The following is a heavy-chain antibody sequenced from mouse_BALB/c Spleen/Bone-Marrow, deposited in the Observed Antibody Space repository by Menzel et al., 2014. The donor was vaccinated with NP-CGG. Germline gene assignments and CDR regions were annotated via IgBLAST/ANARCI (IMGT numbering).Heavy chain of an antibody. CDR2: INPDSSTI. V-gene: IGHV4-1*02. CDR1: GFDFSRYW. CDR3: ARDGNYVFYAMDY. Sequence: EVQLVESGGGLVQPGGSLKLSCAASGFDFSRYWMSWVRQAPGKGLEWIGEINPDSSTINYTPSLKGKFIISRDNAKNTLYLQMSKVRSEDTALYYCARDGNYVFYAMDYWGQGTSVTVSS. D-gene: IGHD2-1*01. J-gene: IGHJ4*01.